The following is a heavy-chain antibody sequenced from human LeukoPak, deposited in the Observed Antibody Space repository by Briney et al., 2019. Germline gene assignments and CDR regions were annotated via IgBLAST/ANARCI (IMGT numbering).Heavy chain of an antibody. CDR1: GFTFSSYA. Sequence: GGSLRLSCAASGFTFSSYAMHWVRRAPGKGLEWVAVISYDGSNKYYADSVKGRFTISRDNSKNTLYLQMNSLRAEDTAVYYCARGHSSSLDYWGQGTLVTVSS. V-gene: IGHV3-30-3*01. J-gene: IGHJ4*02. CDR3: ARGHSSSLDY. D-gene: IGHD6-13*01. CDR2: ISYDGSNK.